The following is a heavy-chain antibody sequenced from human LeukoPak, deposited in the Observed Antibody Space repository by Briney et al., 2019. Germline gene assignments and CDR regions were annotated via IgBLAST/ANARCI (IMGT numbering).Heavy chain of an antibody. CDR2: IIASSGST. CDR3: AKGAYDYIEMGYFDY. Sequence: SGGSLRLSCAASGFSLSNSAMSWVRQAPGKGLEWVSLIIASSGSTFYADSVKGRFTISRDNSKNTPYLQMNSLRAEDTAVYYCAKGAYDYIEMGYFDYWGQGTLVTVSS. CDR1: GFSLSNSA. D-gene: IGHD5-12*01. J-gene: IGHJ4*02. V-gene: IGHV3-23*01.